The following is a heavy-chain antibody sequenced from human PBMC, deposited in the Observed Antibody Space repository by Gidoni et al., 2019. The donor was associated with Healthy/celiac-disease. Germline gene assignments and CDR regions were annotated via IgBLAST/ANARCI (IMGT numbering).Heavy chain of an antibody. J-gene: IGHJ4*02. V-gene: IGHV1-69*08. CDR3: ARDGSFRGYYFDY. CDR1: GGTFSSYT. D-gene: IGHD3-10*01. CDR2: IIPIRGIA. Sequence: QVQLVQSGAEVQKPGSSVNVSCKASGGTFSSYTIRWVRQAPGQGLEWMGRIIPIRGIANYEQKFQGRVTITADKSTSTAYMELSSLRSEDTAVYYCARDGSFRGYYFDYWGQGTLVTVSS.